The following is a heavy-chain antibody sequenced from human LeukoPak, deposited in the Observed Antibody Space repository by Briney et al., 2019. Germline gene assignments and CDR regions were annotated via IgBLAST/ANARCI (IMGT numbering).Heavy chain of an antibody. J-gene: IGHJ3*02. CDR1: GFTFSSYA. CDR3: ARGASNAFDI. V-gene: IGHV3-64*01. Sequence: GGSLRLSCAASGFTFSSYAMHWVRQPPGKGLAYVSAISSNGGSTYYANSVKGRFTISRDNSKNTLYLQMGSLRAEDMAVYYCARGASNAFDIWGQGTMVTVSS. CDR2: ISSNGGST.